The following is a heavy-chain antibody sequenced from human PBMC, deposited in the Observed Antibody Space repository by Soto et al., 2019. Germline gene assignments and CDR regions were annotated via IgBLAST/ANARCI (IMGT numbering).Heavy chain of an antibody. CDR2: IIPIFGTA. CDR1: GGTFSSYA. J-gene: IGHJ5*02. D-gene: IGHD1-26*01. CDR3: ARTSPEMGATYNWFDP. V-gene: IGHV1-69*13. Sequence: GASVKVSCKASGGTFSSYAISWVRQAPGQGLEWMGGIIPIFGTANYAQKFQGRVTITADEPTSTAYMELSSLRSEDTAVYYCARTSPEMGATYNWFDPWGQGTLVTVSS.